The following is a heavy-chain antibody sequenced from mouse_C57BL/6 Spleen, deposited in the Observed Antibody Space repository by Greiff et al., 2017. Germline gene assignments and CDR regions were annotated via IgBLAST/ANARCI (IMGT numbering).Heavy chain of an antibody. V-gene: IGHV14-2*01. Sequence: VQLQQSGAELVKPGASVKLSCTASGFNIKDYYMHWVKQRTEQGLEWIGRIDPEDGETKSAPNFPGKATITADTSSSTAYLQLSSLTSEDTAVYYCAVYDYGAWFAYWGQGTLVTVSA. D-gene: IGHD2-4*01. CDR3: AVYDYGAWFAY. CDR2: IDPEDGET. CDR1: GFNIKDYY. J-gene: IGHJ3*01.